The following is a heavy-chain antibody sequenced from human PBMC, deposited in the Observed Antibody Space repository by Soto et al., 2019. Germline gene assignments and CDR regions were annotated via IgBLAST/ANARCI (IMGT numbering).Heavy chain of an antibody. CDR2: INHSGST. V-gene: IGHV4-34*01. Sequence: PSETLSLTCAVYGGSFSGYYWSWIRQPPGKGLEWIGEINHSGSTNYNPSLKSRVTISVDTSKNQFSLKLSSVTAADTAVYYCARWPRYSSSWSTWFDPWGQGTLLT. CDR1: GGSFSGYY. CDR3: ARWPRYSSSWSTWFDP. J-gene: IGHJ5*02. D-gene: IGHD6-13*01.